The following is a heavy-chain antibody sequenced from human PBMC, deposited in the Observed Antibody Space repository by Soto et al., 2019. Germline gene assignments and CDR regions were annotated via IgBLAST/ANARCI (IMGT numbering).Heavy chain of an antibody. Sequence: EVQLVESGGGLVQPGGSLKLSCAASGFSFSDSAVHWVRQASGRGLEWVGRIRSRIKNYATTYVESVHGRFTISRDDSKNTVYLQMESLKAEDTAVYYGTRLDNGDYGFDSWGQGALVTVSS. CDR1: GFSFSDSA. V-gene: IGHV3-73*01. CDR2: IRSRIKNYAT. D-gene: IGHD4-17*01. CDR3: TRLDNGDYGFDS. J-gene: IGHJ4*02.